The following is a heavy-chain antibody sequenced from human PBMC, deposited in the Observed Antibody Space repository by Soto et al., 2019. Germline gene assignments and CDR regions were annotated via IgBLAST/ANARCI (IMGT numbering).Heavy chain of an antibody. D-gene: IGHD3-10*01. CDR3: AGGGVRGVITRTRDYYGMDV. J-gene: IGHJ6*02. CDR1: GYNFTSYW. CDR2: IYPGDSDT. V-gene: IGHV5-51*01. Sequence: GESLKISCKCSGYNFTSYWIGLVRQMTGKGLECMGIIYPGDSDTRYSPSFQGQVTISADKSISTAYLQWSSLKASDTAMYYCAGGGVRGVITRTRDYYGMDVWGQGTTVTVSS.